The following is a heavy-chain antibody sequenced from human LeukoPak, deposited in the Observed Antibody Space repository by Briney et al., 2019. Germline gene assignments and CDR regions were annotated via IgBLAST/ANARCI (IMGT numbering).Heavy chain of an antibody. CDR1: GGSLSNSNW. D-gene: IGHD3/OR15-3a*01. Sequence: PSETLSLTCAVSGGSLSNSNWWSWVRPPPGKGLEWIGEIYHSGSTNYNPSLKSRVTISVDKSKNQFSLKLSSVTAADTAVYYCARVLRGGLEYFDYWGQGTLVTVSS. CDR3: ARVLRGGLEYFDY. V-gene: IGHV4-4*02. J-gene: IGHJ4*02. CDR2: IYHSGST.